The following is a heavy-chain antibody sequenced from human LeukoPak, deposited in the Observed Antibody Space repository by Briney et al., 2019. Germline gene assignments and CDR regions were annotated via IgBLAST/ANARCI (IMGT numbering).Heavy chain of an antibody. J-gene: IGHJ3*02. V-gene: IGHV5-51*01. Sequence: GESLKISCKGSGYSFTSYWIGWVRQMPGKGLEWMGIIYPGDSDTRYSPSFQGQVTISADKSISTAYLQWSSLKASDTAMYYCARCGNGYNWEDAFDIWGQGTMVTVSP. D-gene: IGHD5-24*01. CDR2: IYPGDSDT. CDR1: GYSFTSYW. CDR3: ARCGNGYNWEDAFDI.